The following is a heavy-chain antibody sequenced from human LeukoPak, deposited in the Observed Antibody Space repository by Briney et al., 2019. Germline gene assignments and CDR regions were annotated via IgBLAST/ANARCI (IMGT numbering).Heavy chain of an antibody. Sequence: ASVKVSCKASGYTFTSYGISWVRQGPGQGLEWRGFISAYNGNTNYAQKLKGRVTMTTDTSTSTAYMELRSMRSDDTAVYYCARVRLDNTMNFDYWGQGTLVTVSS. CDR3: ARVRLDNTMNFDY. J-gene: IGHJ4*02. V-gene: IGHV1-18*01. CDR1: GYTFTSYG. D-gene: IGHD3-22*01. CDR2: ISAYNGNT.